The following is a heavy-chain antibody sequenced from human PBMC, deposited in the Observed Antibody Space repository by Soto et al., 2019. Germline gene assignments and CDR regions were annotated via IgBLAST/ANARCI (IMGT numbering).Heavy chain of an antibody. Sequence: QVQLVQSGAEVKKPGSSVKVSCKASGGTFSRYAISWVRQAPGQGLEWMGGIIPIFCTANYAQKFQGRVTITADESTSTAYMELSSLRSEDTAVYYCARAVVTLGYYYGMDVWGQGTTVTFSS. J-gene: IGHJ6*02. V-gene: IGHV1-69*12. CDR2: IIPIFCTA. D-gene: IGHD2-15*01. CDR1: GGTFSRYA. CDR3: ARAVVTLGYYYGMDV.